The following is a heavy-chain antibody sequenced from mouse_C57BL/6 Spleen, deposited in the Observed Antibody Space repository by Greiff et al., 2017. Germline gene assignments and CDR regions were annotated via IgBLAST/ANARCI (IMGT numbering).Heavy chain of an antibody. V-gene: IGHV14-1*01. Sequence: VQLQQSGAELVRPGASVKLSCTASGFNIKDYYMHWVKQRPEQGLEWIGRIDPEDGDTEYAPKFQGKATMTADTSSNTAYLQLSSLTSEDTAVYYCTTWGITTDWYFDVWGTGTTVTVSS. CDR1: GFNIKDYY. CDR2: IDPEDGDT. J-gene: IGHJ1*03. D-gene: IGHD1-1*01. CDR3: TTWGITTDWYFDV.